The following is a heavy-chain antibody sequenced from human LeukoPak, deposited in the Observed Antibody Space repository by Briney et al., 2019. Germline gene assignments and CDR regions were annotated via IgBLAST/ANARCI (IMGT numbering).Heavy chain of an antibody. CDR3: ARIKGDSNYPIGY. Sequence: SVKVSCKASGGTFSSYAISWVRQAPGQGLEWMGRIIPILGIANYAQKFQGRVTITADKSTSTAYMELSSLRSEDTAVYYCARIKGDSNYPIGYWGQGTLVTVSS. J-gene: IGHJ4*02. CDR1: GGTFSSYA. D-gene: IGHD3-10*01. CDR2: IIPILGIA. V-gene: IGHV1-69*04.